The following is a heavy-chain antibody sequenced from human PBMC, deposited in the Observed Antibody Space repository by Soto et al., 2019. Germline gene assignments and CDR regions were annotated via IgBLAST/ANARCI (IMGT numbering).Heavy chain of an antibody. Sequence: GESLKISCKGSGYSFTSYWISWVRQMPGKVLEWMGRIDPSDSYTNYSPSFQGHVTISADKSISTAYLQWSSLKASDTAMYYCATLSEYYDSSGYYRRATAPSWAFHIWGQVTMVTVS. D-gene: IGHD3-22*01. CDR3: ATLSEYYDSSGYYRRATAPSWAFHI. CDR2: IDPSDSYT. CDR1: GYSFTSYW. V-gene: IGHV5-10-1*01. J-gene: IGHJ3*02.